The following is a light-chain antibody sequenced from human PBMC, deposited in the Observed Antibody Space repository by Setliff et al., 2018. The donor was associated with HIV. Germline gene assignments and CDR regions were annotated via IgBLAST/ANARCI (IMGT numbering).Light chain of an antibody. CDR1: SSNIGSNY. V-gene: IGLV1-47*01. CDR3: SSYTRTNLFV. J-gene: IGLJ1*01. CDR2: KND. Sequence: QGPSPSRTPGQRVTIYCSGSSSNIGSNYVHWYRQLPGTAPKLLIYKNDQRPSGVPDRFSGSKSGTSASLAISGLRSEDEADYYCSSYTRTNLFVFGTGTKVTVL.